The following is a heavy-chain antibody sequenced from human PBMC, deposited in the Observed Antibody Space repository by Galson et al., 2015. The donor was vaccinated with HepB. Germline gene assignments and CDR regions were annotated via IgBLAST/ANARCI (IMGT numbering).Heavy chain of an antibody. CDR2: INHSGST. CDR1: GGSFSGYY. D-gene: IGHD3-3*01. CDR3: AGPMNEYYDFWSGYTTDWYFDL. J-gene: IGHJ2*01. V-gene: IGHV4-34*01. Sequence: ETLSLTCAVYGGSFSGYYWSWIRQPPGKGLEWIGEINHSGSTNYNPSLKSRVTISVDTSKNQFSLKLSSVTAADTAVYYCAGPMNEYYDFWSGYTTDWYFDLWGRGTLVTVSS.